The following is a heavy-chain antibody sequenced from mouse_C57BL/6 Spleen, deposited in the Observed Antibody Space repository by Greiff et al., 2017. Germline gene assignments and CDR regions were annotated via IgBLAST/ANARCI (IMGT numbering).Heavy chain of an antibody. Sequence: EVQVVESGEGLVKPGGSLKLSCAASGFTFSSYAMSWVRQTPEKRLEWVAYISSGGDYIYYADTVKGRFTISRDNARNTLYLQMSSLKSEDTAMYYCTRGDYDGAWFAYWGQGTLVTVSA. CDR2: ISSGGDYI. CDR3: TRGDYDGAWFAY. J-gene: IGHJ3*01. V-gene: IGHV5-9-1*02. CDR1: GFTFSSYA. D-gene: IGHD2-4*01.